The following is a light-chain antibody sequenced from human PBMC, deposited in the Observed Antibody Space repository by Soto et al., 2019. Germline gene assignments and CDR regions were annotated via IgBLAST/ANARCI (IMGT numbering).Light chain of an antibody. CDR2: EVN. CDR3: SSYTSSSTLL. CDR1: SSDVGGYNY. V-gene: IGLV2-14*01. Sequence: QSALTQPASVSGSPGQSITISCTGTSSDVGGYNYVSWYQQNPGKAPKLMIYEVNNRPSGVSNRFSGSKSGNTASLTISGLQAEDEADYYCSSYTSSSTLLFGGGTKLTV. J-gene: IGLJ2*01.